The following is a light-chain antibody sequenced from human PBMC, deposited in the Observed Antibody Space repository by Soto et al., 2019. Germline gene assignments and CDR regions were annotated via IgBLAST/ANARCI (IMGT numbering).Light chain of an antibody. V-gene: IGKV3-11*01. CDR2: DAS. Sequence: EIVLTQSPATLSLSPGERATLSCRASQSVSSYLAWYQQKPGQAPRLLIYDASNRSTGIPARFSGSGSGTDFTRTISRLEPEDFAVYYCQQRSNWPPRITFGQGTRLEIK. CDR1: QSVSSY. CDR3: QQRSNWPPRIT. J-gene: IGKJ5*01.